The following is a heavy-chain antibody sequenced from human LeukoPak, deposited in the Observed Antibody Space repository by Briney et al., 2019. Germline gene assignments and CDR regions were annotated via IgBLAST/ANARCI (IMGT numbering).Heavy chain of an antibody. CDR1: GGSISSGGYY. D-gene: IGHD3-3*01. CDR3: ASAKRNSDFWSAYPYFYYYYMDV. V-gene: IGHV4-30-2*02. J-gene: IGHJ6*03. CDR2: IYHSGST. Sequence: SETLSLTCTVSGGSISSGGYYWSWIRQPPGKGLEWIGYIYHSGSTYYNPSLKSRVTISVDTSKNQFSLKLSSVTAADTAVYYCASAKRNSDFWSAYPYFYYYYMDVWGKGTTVTVSS.